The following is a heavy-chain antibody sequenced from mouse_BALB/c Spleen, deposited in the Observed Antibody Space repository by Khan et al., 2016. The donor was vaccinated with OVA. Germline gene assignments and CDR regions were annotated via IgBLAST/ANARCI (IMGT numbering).Heavy chain of an antibody. D-gene: IGHD1-1*01. Sequence: EVQLQESGPGLVKPSQSLSLTCTVTGYSITTDYAWNWIRQFPGSKLEWMGHISYSGNTKYNPSLKSRISITRDTSKNQFFLQLKSVTTEDTARXYWARIYGGDFDYWGQGTTLTVSS. CDR2: ISYSGNT. V-gene: IGHV3-2*02. J-gene: IGHJ2*01. CDR3: ARIYGGDFDY. CDR1: GYSITTDYA.